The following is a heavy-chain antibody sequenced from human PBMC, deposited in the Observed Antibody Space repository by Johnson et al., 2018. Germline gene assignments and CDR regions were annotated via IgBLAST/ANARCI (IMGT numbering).Heavy chain of an antibody. J-gene: IGHJ1*01. CDR3: AKDSSHAEVFQH. CDR1: GFTFSSYA. Sequence: QVQLVETGGGVVQPGRSLRLSCAASGFTFSSYAMHWVRQAPGKGLEWVAVISYDGSNKYYADSVKGRFTISRDNSKNTLYLQMNSLRTEDTALYFCAKDSSHAEVFQHWGQGTLVTVSS. CDR2: ISYDGSNK. D-gene: IGHD2-15*01. V-gene: IGHV3-30-3*01.